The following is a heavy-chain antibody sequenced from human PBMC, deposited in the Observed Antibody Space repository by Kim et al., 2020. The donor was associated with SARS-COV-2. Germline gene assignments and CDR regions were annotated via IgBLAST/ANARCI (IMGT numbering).Heavy chain of an antibody. Sequence: SETLSLTCSVSGASISSYYWSWIRQAPEKGLEWIGYIYDSGSTKYNPYNPSLKSRVTISVDTSKNEFSLNLSSVTAADTAVYYCARGPWATSRNAVDVWGQGTTVTVSS. CDR2: IYDSGST. V-gene: IGHV4-59*01. D-gene: IGHD1-1*01. CDR1: GASISSYY. CDR3: ARGPWATSRNAVDV. J-gene: IGHJ6*02.